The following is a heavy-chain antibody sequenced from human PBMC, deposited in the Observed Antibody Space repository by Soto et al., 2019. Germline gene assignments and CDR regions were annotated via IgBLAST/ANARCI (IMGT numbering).Heavy chain of an antibody. CDR1: GGTFSSYA. Sequence: QVQLVQSGAEVKKPGSSVKVSCKASGGTFSSYAISWVRQAPGQGLEWMGGIIPIFGTANYAQKFQGRVTITADESTSTAYRELSSLRSEDTAVYYCARHNDRSGYYYPIGMDVWGQGTTVTVSS. CDR2: IIPIFGTA. V-gene: IGHV1-69*01. D-gene: IGHD3-22*01. J-gene: IGHJ6*02. CDR3: ARHNDRSGYYYPIGMDV.